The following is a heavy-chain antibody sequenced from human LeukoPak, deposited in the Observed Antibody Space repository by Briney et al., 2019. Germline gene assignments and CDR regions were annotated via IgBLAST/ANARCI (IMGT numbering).Heavy chain of an antibody. CDR1: GGSISSGSYF. Sequence: SQTLSLTCTVSGGSISSGSYFWTWIRQPAGKRLEWIGRINTSGSTNYNPSLKSRVTTSVDTSKNQFSLKLSSVTAADTAVFFCAREGYTSSWYSGYYYFDYWGQGTLVTVSS. J-gene: IGHJ4*02. CDR2: INTSGST. CDR3: AREGYTSSWYSGYYYFDY. V-gene: IGHV4-61*02. D-gene: IGHD6-13*01.